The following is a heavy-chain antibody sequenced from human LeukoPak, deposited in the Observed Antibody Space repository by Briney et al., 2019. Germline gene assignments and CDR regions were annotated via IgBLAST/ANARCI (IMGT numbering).Heavy chain of an antibody. CDR1: RFTFDDYG. CDR2: INWNGDST. D-gene: IGHD2-2*01. Sequence: GGSLRLSCAASRFTFDDYGMSWVRQAPGEGLEGGSGINWNGDSTGYGDSVKGRFTISRDNARNSLYLQMNSLRAEDTAFYYCAREQRYCGSTSCYSFFDYWGQGTLVTVSS. CDR3: AREQRYCGSTSCYSFFDY. J-gene: IGHJ4*02. V-gene: IGHV3-20*04.